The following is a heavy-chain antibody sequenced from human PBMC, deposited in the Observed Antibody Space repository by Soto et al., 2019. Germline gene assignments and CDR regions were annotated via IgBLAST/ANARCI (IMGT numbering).Heavy chain of an antibody. D-gene: IGHD3-22*01. Sequence: SETLSLICTFSGGSISSGGYYWSWIRQHPGKGLEWIGYIYYSGSTYYNPSLKSRVTISVDTSNNQFSLKLSSVTAADTAVYYCARTYYYDSSGYPQDPLDYWGQGTLVTVSS. J-gene: IGHJ4*02. CDR2: IYYSGST. CDR1: GGSISSGGYY. CDR3: ARTYYYDSSGYPQDPLDY. V-gene: IGHV4-31*03.